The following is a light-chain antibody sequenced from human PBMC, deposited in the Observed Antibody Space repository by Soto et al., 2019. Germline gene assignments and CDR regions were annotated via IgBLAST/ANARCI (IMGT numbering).Light chain of an antibody. CDR3: QQYNSYSPLT. V-gene: IGKV3-20*01. Sequence: EIVLTQSPGTLSLSPGERATLSCRASQSGSDSYLAWYQQKPGQPPRLLIYGVSSRGYGIPDRFSGSGSGTDFTLTISSLQPDDFATYYCQQYNSYSPLTFGGGTKVDIK. CDR1: QSGSDSY. J-gene: IGKJ4*01. CDR2: GVS.